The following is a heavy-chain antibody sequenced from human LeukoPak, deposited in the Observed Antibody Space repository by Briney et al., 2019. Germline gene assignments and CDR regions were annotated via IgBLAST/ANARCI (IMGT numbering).Heavy chain of an antibody. D-gene: IGHD4-11*01. CDR1: GYSFTSYW. V-gene: IGHV5-51*01. CDR3: ARHRATVTTTGAYYSYGMDV. CDR2: IYPGDSDT. J-gene: IGHJ6*02. Sequence: GESLKISCKGSGYSFTSYWIGWVRQMPGKGLEWMGIIYPGDSDTRYSPSFQGQVTISADKSISTAYLQWSSLKASDTAMYYCARHRATVTTTGAYYSYGMDVWGQGTTVTVSS.